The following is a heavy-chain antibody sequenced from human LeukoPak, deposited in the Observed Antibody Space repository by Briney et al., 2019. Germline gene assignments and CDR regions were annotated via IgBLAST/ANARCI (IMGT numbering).Heavy chain of an antibody. Sequence: GASVKVSCKASGYTFTNYAIHWVRQAPGQRPEWMGWINAGTGDTRYLQRFQGRVTISRDTSASAVYMELSSLTCEDTAVFYCARGPIAAVAFFDYWGQGTLVSVSA. V-gene: IGHV1-3*01. CDR3: ARGPIAAVAFFDY. CDR2: INAGTGDT. D-gene: IGHD6-13*01. CDR1: GYTFTNYA. J-gene: IGHJ4*02.